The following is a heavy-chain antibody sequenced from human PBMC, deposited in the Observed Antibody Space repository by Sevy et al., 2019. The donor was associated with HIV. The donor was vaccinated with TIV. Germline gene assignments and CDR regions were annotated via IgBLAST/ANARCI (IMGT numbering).Heavy chain of an antibody. CDR1: GYTFTDYY. CDR3: ARGRVMFDS. V-gene: IGHV1-2*02. J-gene: IGHJ4*02. Sequence: ASVKVSCKASGYTFTDYYLHWLRQAPSQGLDGVGYINPKSGVTNYPRKFRGRVTVTADTSLGKVYMEVRSLRSDDTALYYCARGRVMFDSWGQGTLVTVSS. CDR2: INPKSGVT.